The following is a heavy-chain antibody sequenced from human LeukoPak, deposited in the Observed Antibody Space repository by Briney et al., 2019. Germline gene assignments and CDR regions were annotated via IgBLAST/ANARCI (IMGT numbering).Heavy chain of an antibody. CDR3: ARPRYAGGIDAFYI. J-gene: IGHJ3*02. D-gene: IGHD5-12*01. CDR2: ITYSGSA. V-gene: IGHV4-39*01. CDR1: GGSINNDNYC. Sequence: SETLSLICSVSGGSINNDNYCWGWIRQPPGKGLEWIGTITYSGSAYYNPSLESRVTISIDPSKNQFSLTLSSVTAADTAIYYCARPRYAGGIDAFYIWGPGTMVTVSS.